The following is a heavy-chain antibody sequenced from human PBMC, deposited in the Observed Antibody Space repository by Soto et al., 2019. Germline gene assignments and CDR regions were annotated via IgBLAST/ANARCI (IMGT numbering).Heavy chain of an antibody. CDR1: GYTFTSYG. V-gene: IGHV1-18*01. CDR2: ISAYNGNT. D-gene: IGHD6-6*01. J-gene: IGHJ6*02. CDR3: ARDEADAARFHYYYGMDV. Sequence: ASVKVSCKASGYTFTSYGISWVRQAPGQGLEWMGWISAYNGNTNYAQKLQGRVTMTTDTSTSTAYMELRSLRSDDTAVYYCARDEADAARFHYYYGMDVWGQGTTVTVSS.